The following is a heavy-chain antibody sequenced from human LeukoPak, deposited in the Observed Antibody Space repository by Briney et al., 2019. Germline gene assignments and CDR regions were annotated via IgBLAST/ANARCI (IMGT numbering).Heavy chain of an antibody. CDR3: ARLDCSSTSCYKGRIAAAGTPDY. CDR1: GFTFSSYS. Sequence: GGSLRLSCAASGFTFSSYSMNWVRQAPGKGLEWVSYISSSSSTIYYADSVKGRFTISRDNAKNSLYLQMNSLRAEDTAVYYCARLDCSSTSCYKGRIAAAGTPDYWGQGTLVTVSS. CDR2: ISSSSSTI. V-gene: IGHV3-48*01. D-gene: IGHD2-2*02. J-gene: IGHJ4*02.